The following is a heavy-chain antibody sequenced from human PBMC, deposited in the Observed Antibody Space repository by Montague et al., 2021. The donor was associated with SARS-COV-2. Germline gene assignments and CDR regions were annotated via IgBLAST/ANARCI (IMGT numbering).Heavy chain of an antibody. CDR1: GDSINTNNW. J-gene: IGHJ5*01. Sequence: SETLSLTCVVSGDSINTNNWWTWVRQSPVKGLEWIGERYHTGNGNFNPSLESRLSISIDESKNQFSLTLHSVTAADTAIYYCATRRRMVGSRGDWFDSWGQGILVSVSS. V-gene: IGHV4/OR15-8*02. CDR2: RYHTGNG. D-gene: IGHD1-26*01. CDR3: ATRRRMVGSRGDWFDS.